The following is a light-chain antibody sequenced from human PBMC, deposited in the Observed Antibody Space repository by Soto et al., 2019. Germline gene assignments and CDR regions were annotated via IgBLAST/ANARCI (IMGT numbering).Light chain of an antibody. CDR2: EAS. V-gene: IGLV2-14*01. J-gene: IGLJ2*01. CDR3: TSYTSSHTRV. CDR1: SSDVGGYKY. Sequence: QSVLTQPASVSGSPGQSITISCTGTSSDVGGYKYVSWYQHHPGKAPELIIYEASNRPSGVSNRFSGSKSGNTASLTISGLQPGDRAHFYGTSYTSSHTRVFGGG.